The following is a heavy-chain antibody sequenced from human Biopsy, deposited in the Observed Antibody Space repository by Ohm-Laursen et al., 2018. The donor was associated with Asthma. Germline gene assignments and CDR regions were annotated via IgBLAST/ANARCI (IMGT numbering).Heavy chain of an antibody. CDR2: IYSGGST. CDR3: GRDYPLVD. V-gene: IGHV3-53*01. D-gene: IGHD2-15*01. Sequence: GSLRLSCAASGFSVSSNYMSWVRQAPGKGLEWVSVIYSGGSTYYADSVKGRFTISRDNSKNTLDLQMNSLRAEDTAVYYCGRDYPLVDWGQETLVTVSS. J-gene: IGHJ4*02. CDR1: GFSVSSNY.